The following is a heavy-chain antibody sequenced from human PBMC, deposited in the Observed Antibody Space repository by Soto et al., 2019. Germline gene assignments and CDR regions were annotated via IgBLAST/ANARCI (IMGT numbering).Heavy chain of an antibody. D-gene: IGHD3-22*01. Sequence: GGSLRLSCAASGLTFSNAWMSWVRQAPGKWLEWVGRSKSKIDGGTTDYAAPVKGRFTISRDDSKNTLYLQMNSLKTEDTALYYCTTDQNSRGYVYSPKYFQHWGKGTLVTVSS. J-gene: IGHJ1*01. CDR2: SKSKIDGGTT. V-gene: IGHV3-15*01. CDR1: GLTFSNAW. CDR3: TTDQNSRGYVYSPKYFQH.